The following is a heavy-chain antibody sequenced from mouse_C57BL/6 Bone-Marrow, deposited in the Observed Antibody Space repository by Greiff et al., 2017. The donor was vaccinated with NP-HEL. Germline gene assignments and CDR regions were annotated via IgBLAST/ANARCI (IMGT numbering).Heavy chain of an antibody. CDR2: IDPSDSYT. J-gene: IGHJ4*01. CDR1: GYTFTSYW. Sequence: QVQLQQPGAELVMPGASVKLSCKASGYTFTSYWMHWVKQRPGQGLEWIGEIDPSDSYTNYNQKFKGKSTLTVDKSSSTAYMQLSSLTSEYSAVYYCARDLLYAMDYWGQGTSVTVSS. V-gene: IGHV1-69*01. D-gene: IGHD2-10*01. CDR3: ARDLLYAMDY.